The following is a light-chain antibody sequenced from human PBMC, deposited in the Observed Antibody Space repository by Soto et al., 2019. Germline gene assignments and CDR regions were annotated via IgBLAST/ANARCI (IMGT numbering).Light chain of an antibody. CDR3: QQYGPYLLT. V-gene: IGKV1-33*01. CDR2: EAS. CDR1: QDITNH. Sequence: DIQMTQSPTSLSAPVGDRVTITCQASQDITNHLNWYQQKPGKAPKLLIYEASNLETGVPSRFSGGGSGTDFTLTISSLQPEDFATYYCQQYGPYLLTFGPGTKVH. J-gene: IGKJ3*01.